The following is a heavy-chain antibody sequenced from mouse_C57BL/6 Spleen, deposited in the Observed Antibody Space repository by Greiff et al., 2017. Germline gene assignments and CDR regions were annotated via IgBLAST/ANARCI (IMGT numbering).Heavy chain of an antibody. D-gene: IGHD1-1*01. CDR1: GYTFTSYD. V-gene: IGHV1-85*01. CDR3: SFITTVVERYYFDY. J-gene: IGHJ2*01. Sequence: VQLQQPGPELVKPGASVKLSCKASGYTFTSYDINWVKQRPGQGLEWIGWIYPRDGSTKYNEKFKGKATLTVDTSSSTAYMELHSLTSEDSAVYFCSFITTVVERYYFDYWGQGTTLTVSS. CDR2: IYPRDGST.